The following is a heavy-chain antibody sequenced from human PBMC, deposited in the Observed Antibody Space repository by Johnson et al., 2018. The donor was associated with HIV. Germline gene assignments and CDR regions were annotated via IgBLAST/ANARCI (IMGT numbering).Heavy chain of an antibody. V-gene: IGHV3-30-3*01. CDR3: AKDDNLGVWYSDAFDV. J-gene: IGHJ3*01. CDR2: ISYDGSNK. CDR1: GFTFSSYA. Sequence: QVQLVESGGGVVQPGRSLRLSCAASGFTFSSYAMHWVRQAPGKGLEWVAVISYDGSNKYYADSVKGRFTISRDNSKNTLYLQLKSLRPDDTSIYYCAKDDNLGVWYSDAFDVWGQGTVVTVSS. D-gene: IGHD6-19*01.